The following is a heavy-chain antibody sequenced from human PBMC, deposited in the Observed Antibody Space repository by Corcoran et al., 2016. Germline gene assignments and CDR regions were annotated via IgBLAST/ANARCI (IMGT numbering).Heavy chain of an antibody. Sequence: EVQLVQSGAEVKKPGESLKISCKGSGYSFTSYWIGWVRQMPGKGLEWMGIIYPGDSDTRYSPSFQGQVTISADKSISTAYLQWSSLKASDTAMYDCARHARKNDYGDSRGYYYYGMDVWGQGTTVTVS. CDR3: ARHARKNDYGDSRGYYYYGMDV. CDR1: GYSFTSYW. CDR2: IYPGDSDT. D-gene: IGHD4-17*01. V-gene: IGHV5-51*01. J-gene: IGHJ6*02.